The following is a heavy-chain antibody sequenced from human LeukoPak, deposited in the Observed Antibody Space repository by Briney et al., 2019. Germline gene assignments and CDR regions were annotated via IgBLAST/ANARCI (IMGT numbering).Heavy chain of an antibody. Sequence: SVKVSCKASGYTFTSYGISWVRQAPGQGLEWMGWISAYNGNTNYAQKLQGRVTMTTDTSTRTAHLELRSLSSDDTAVYFCAREGSGSYVPLDYWGQGTLVTVSS. CDR1: GYTFTSYG. CDR3: AREGSGSYVPLDY. D-gene: IGHD1-26*01. J-gene: IGHJ4*02. CDR2: ISAYNGNT. V-gene: IGHV1-18*01.